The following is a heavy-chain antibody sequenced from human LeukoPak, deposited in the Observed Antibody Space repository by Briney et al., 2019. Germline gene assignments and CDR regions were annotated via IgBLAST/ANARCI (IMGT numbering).Heavy chain of an antibody. V-gene: IGHV5-51*01. CDR2: IYPGDSDS. CDR3: VSLNSGGFDY. J-gene: IGHJ4*02. CDR1: GYSFIIYW. D-gene: IGHD3-10*01. Sequence: GESLKISCKGSGYSFIIYWVGWVRQMPGKGLEWMGVIYPGDSDSRYSPSFQGQVTISADKSISTAYLQWSSLKASDTAMYYCVSLNSGGFDYWGQGTLVTVSS.